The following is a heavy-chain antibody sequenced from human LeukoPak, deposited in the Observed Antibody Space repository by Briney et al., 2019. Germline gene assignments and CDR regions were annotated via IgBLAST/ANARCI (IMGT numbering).Heavy chain of an antibody. CDR2: LIPLFGTT. V-gene: IGHV1-69*05. CDR1: GGTFSGYA. Sequence: ASVKVSCKASGGTFSGYAISWVRQAPGQGIEWMGGLIPLFGTTNCTRRFQGRITISTDESTTTAYMELSGLTFEDTAVYYCAGGDPFNYYMDAWGRGTTVSV. CDR3: AGGDPFNYYMDA. D-gene: IGHD4-17*01. J-gene: IGHJ6*03.